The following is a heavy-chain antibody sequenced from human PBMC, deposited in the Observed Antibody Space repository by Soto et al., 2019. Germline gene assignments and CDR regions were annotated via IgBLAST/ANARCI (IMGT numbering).Heavy chain of an antibody. CDR2: IKEDGRKE. D-gene: IGHD4-17*01. Sequence: PGGSLRLSCVASGFSISGYWMSWVLQAPGKGLEWVANIKEDGRKEYYLDSVKGRFTSSRDNSKNTLYLQMNSLRAEDTAVYYCANQDYPYYFDYWGQGTLVTVSS. J-gene: IGHJ4*02. CDR1: GFSISGYW. V-gene: IGHV3-7*02. CDR3: ANQDYPYYFDY.